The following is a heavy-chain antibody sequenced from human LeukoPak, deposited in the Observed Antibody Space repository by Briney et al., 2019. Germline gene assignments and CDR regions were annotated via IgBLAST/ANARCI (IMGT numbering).Heavy chain of an antibody. CDR1: GFDFSDHG. D-gene: IGHD6-19*01. J-gene: IGHJ2*01. Sequence: GGSLRLSCAASGFDFSDHGMHWVRQAPGKGLEWVAVISRHGSTKIYAASVKGRFTISRDNSKNTMYLQMDSLRPEDTAVYFCAKEYSSGWSYWYFDLWGCGTLVTVSS. V-gene: IGHV3-30*18. CDR2: ISRHGSTK. CDR3: AKEYSSGWSYWYFDL.